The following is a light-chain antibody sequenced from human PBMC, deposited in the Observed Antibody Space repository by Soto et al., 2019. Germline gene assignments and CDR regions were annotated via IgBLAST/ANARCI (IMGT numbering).Light chain of an antibody. CDR3: SSYAGGNNLL. CDR1: NNDVGPYNF. CDR2: DVT. J-gene: IGLJ2*01. V-gene: IGLV2-8*01. Sequence: QPVLTQPPSASGSPGQSVTISCTGTNNDVGPYNFVSWYQHHPGEAPKLIIYDVTKRPSGVPDRFSGSKSGNTASLTVSGLQAEDEADYYCSSYAGGNNLLFGGGTKLTVL.